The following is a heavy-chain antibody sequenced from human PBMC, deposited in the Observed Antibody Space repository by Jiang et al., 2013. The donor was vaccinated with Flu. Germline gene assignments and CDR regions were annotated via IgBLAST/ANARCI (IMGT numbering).Heavy chain of an antibody. CDR1: SAPSTEGGYY. Sequence: SQTLSLTCTCLWSAPSTEGGYYWSWIRQQPGKGLEWIGYXFYSGNTYYNPSLKSRVSMSVDESKNQFSLELSAVTAADTAIYYCARALKEGDFWSGYHYNWVDPWGQGTLVTVSS. V-gene: IGHV4-31*03. J-gene: IGHJ5*02. CDR2: XFYSGNT. D-gene: IGHD3-3*01. CDR3: ARALKEGDFWSGYHYNWVDP.